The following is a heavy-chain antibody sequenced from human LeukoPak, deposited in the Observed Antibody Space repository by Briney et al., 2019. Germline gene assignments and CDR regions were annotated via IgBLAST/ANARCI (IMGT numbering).Heavy chain of an antibody. D-gene: IGHD3-10*01. CDR1: GFTFSSYG. V-gene: IGHV3-30*03. J-gene: IGHJ3*02. CDR3: ARAYGSGSYSLWAFDI. CDR2: ISYNGHNK. Sequence: PGGSLRLSCAASGFTFSSYGMHWVRQAPGKGLEWVAVISYNGHNKYSADSVKGRFTISRDNSKNTLYLQMNSLRAEDTAVYYCARAYGSGSYSLWAFDIWGQGTMVTVSS.